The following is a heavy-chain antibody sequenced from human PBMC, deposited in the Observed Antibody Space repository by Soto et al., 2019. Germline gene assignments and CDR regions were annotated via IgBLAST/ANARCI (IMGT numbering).Heavy chain of an antibody. Sequence: EVQLVESWGGLVKPGGSLRLTCAATGFSFSDAWMNWVRQVPGKGLEWVGHIKSKPAGGTTDYAAPVKGRFSISRDDSKNTVYLQMNSLRTEDTALYYCVSDNPGYSRGADDSGQGTLVTVSS. J-gene: IGHJ4*02. CDR1: GFSFSDAW. D-gene: IGHD5-12*01. CDR3: VSDNPGYSRGADD. CDR2: IKSKPAGGTT. V-gene: IGHV3-15*07.